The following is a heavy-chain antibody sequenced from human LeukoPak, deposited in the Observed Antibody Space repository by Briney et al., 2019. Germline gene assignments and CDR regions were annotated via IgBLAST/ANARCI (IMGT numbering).Heavy chain of an antibody. J-gene: IGHJ4*02. CDR3: ARAGYSSSWKPELDY. V-gene: IGHV3-30*03. D-gene: IGHD6-13*01. CDR2: KSYDGGNE. CDR1: GFTFSSYW. Sequence: GGSLRLSCAASGFTFSSYWMHWVRQAPGKGLEWVAVKSYDGGNEYYADSVKGRFTISRDNAKNSLYLQMNSLRAEDTAVYYCARAGYSSSWKPELDYWGQGTLVTVSS.